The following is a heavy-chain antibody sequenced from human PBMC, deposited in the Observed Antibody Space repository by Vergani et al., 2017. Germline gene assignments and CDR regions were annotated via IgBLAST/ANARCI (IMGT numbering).Heavy chain of an antibody. V-gene: IGHV3-66*02. Sequence: EVQLVESGGGLVQPGGSLRLSCAASGFTVSSNYMSWVRQAPGKGLEWVSVIYSGGSTYYADSVKGRFTRSRDNSKNTLYLQMNSLIAENTAVYYCARDGTCGGGSSKDAFDIWGQGRMVTVSS. J-gene: IGHJ3*02. CDR1: GFTVSSNY. D-gene: IGHD2-15*01. CDR2: IYSGGST. CDR3: ARDGTCGGGSSKDAFDI.